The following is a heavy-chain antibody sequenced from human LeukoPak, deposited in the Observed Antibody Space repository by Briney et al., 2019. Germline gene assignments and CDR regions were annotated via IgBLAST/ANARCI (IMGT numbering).Heavy chain of an antibody. CDR2: IIPIFGTA. J-gene: IGHJ3*02. CDR3: ARGKGRFLEPDAFDI. D-gene: IGHD3-3*01. CDR1: GGTFSSYA. V-gene: IGHV1-69*05. Sequence: ASVKVSCKASGGTFSSYAISWVRQAPGQGLEWMGRIIPIFGTANYAQKFQGRVTITTDESTSTAYMELSSLRSEDTAVYYCARGKGRFLEPDAFDIWGQGTMVTVSS.